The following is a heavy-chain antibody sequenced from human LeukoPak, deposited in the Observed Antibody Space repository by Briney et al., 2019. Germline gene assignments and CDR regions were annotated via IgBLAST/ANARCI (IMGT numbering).Heavy chain of an antibody. D-gene: IGHD3-16*01. CDR3: ARDRHMITFGGVVPFDY. V-gene: IGHV4-34*01. CDR2: INHSGST. CDR1: GGSFSGYY. Sequence: SETLSLTCAVYGGSFSGYYWIWIRQPPGKGLEWIGEINHSGSTNYNPSLKSRVTISVDTSKNQFSLKLSSVTAADTAVYYCARDRHMITFGGVVPFDYWGQGTLVTVSS. J-gene: IGHJ4*02.